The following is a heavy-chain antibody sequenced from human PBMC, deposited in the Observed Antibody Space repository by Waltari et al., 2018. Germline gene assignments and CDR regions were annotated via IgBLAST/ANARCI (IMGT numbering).Heavy chain of an antibody. CDR1: GFPFSSYG. CDR3: AKIPTVTPGFDY. J-gene: IGHJ4*02. V-gene: IGHV3-30*18. Sequence: QVQLVESGGGVVQPGRSLRLSCAASGFPFSSYGIHWVRQAPGKGLEWVAVISYDGSNKYYADSVKGRFTISRDNSKNTLYLQMNSLRAEDTAVYYCAKIPTVTPGFDYWGQGTLVTVSS. CDR2: ISYDGSNK. D-gene: IGHD4-17*01.